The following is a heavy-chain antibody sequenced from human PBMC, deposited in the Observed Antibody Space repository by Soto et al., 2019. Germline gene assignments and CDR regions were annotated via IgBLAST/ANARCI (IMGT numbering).Heavy chain of an antibody. CDR3: AKHSRETTTCCGED. D-gene: IGHD2-2*01. CDR2: VSNSGSST. CDR1: GFNFSSYS. Sequence: PGGSLRLSCAASGFNFSSYSMNWVRPAPGKGLEWVSGVSNSGSSTYYADSVKGRFTISRDNSKNTLYLQMNSLRAEDTAVYYCAKHSRETTTCCGEDWGQGTRVTVSS. J-gene: IGHJ4*02. V-gene: IGHV3-23*01.